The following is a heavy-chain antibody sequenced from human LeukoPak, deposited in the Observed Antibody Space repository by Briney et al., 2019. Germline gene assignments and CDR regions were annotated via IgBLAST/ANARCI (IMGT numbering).Heavy chain of an antibody. J-gene: IGHJ4*02. CDR2: ISSSSSYI. CDR1: GFTFSSYS. D-gene: IGHD2-15*01. CDR3: AKELDLGYCSGGSCLPTIDY. Sequence: PGGSLRLSCAASGFTFSSYSMNWVRQAPGKGLEWVSSISSSSSYIYYADSVKGRFTISRDNSKNTLYLQMNSLRAEDTAVYYCAKELDLGYCSGGSCLPTIDYWGQGTLVTVSS. V-gene: IGHV3-21*04.